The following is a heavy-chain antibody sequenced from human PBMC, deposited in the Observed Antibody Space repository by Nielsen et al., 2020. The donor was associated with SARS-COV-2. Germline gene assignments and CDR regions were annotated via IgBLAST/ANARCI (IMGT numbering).Heavy chain of an antibody. Sequence: GGSLRLSCAASGFTFTRYDFHWVRQVSGGGLEWVSSIGTVVGDTRYVDSVRGRFAIWRDNAQNSVYLQMNNLRVGDTAIYFCTRAAAGAQEPLEYWGQGVLVTVSS. D-gene: IGHD6-25*01. CDR2: IGTVVGDT. CDR3: TRAAAGAQEPLEY. V-gene: IGHV3-13*01. CDR1: GFTFTRYD. J-gene: IGHJ4*02.